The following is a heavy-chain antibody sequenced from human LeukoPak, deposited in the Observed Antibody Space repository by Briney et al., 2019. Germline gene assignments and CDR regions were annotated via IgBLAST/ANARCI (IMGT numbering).Heavy chain of an antibody. Sequence: RSLRLSCTTSGFTFGDYAMSWVRQAPGKGLEWVGFVRSKLYGGTTENAASVKGRFTFSRDDSKSIAYLQMNSLKTEDTAVYYCTRDSHFAFDYWGQGTLVTVSS. CDR1: GFTFGDYA. CDR3: TRDSHFAFDY. V-gene: IGHV3-49*04. CDR2: VRSKLYGGTT. J-gene: IGHJ4*02. D-gene: IGHD2/OR15-2a*01.